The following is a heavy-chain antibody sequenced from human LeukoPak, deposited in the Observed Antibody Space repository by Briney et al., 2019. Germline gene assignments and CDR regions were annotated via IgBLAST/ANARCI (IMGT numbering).Heavy chain of an antibody. D-gene: IGHD5-12*01. CDR2: IYPGDSNT. CDR3: ARHHSGYDWGSWFDP. J-gene: IGHJ5*02. CDR1: GYFFISYW. Sequence: GGALLISCKGSGYFFISYWIGSVRQLAGKGLERMGSIYPGDSNTRSSPSLQGQVTISADKYISTAYLQWSSMRASDTAMYYCARHHSGYDWGSWFDPWGQGTLVTVSS. V-gene: IGHV5-51*01.